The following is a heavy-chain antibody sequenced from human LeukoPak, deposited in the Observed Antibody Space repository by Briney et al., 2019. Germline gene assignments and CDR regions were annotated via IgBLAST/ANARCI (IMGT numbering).Heavy chain of an antibody. V-gene: IGHV5-51*01. CDR1: GYSFYNFW. CDR2: LYPGDADN. Sequence: GGTVKSYASGSGYSFYNFWFGRQAPRPGQGLEGMGNLYPGDADNRYSPSFQGQVTISADKSISTANLQWSSLKASDTAMYYCAILRGYSGYDYFDYWGQGTLVTVSS. J-gene: IGHJ4*02. CDR3: AILRGYSGYDYFDY. D-gene: IGHD5-12*01.